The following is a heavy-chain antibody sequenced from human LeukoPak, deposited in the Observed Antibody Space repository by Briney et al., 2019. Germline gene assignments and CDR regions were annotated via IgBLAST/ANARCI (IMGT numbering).Heavy chain of an antibody. V-gene: IGHV1-2*02. CDR2: INPNSGGT. Sequence: GASVKVSCKASGYTFTGYYMHWVRQAPGQGLEWMGWINPNSGGTNYAQKFQGRVTMTRDTSISTAYMELSRLRSDDTAVYYCASDWEGATPSWFDPWGQGTLVTVSS. CDR3: ASDWEGATPSWFDP. J-gene: IGHJ5*02. CDR1: GYTFTGYY. D-gene: IGHD1-26*01.